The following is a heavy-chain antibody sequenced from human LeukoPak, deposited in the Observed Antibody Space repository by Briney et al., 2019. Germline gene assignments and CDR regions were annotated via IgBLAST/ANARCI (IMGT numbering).Heavy chain of an antibody. Sequence: ASVKVSCKASGGTFSSYAISWVRQAPGQGLEWMGGIIPIFGTANYAQKFQGRVTITADESTSTAYMELSSLRSVDTAVYYCAREGYYYDSSGYAFDIWGQGTMVTVSS. CDR1: GGTFSSYA. CDR2: IIPIFGTA. V-gene: IGHV1-69*01. D-gene: IGHD3-22*01. CDR3: AREGYYYDSSGYAFDI. J-gene: IGHJ3*02.